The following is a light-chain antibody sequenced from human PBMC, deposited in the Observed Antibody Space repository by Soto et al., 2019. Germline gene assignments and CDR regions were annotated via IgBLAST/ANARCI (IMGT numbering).Light chain of an antibody. Sequence: EIVLRQSPGTLSLSPGERAALSCRASQSVSSTYLAWYQQKPGQAPRLLIYGASSRATGIPDRFSGSGSGTDFTLIISRLEPEDFAVYYCQQYGSSPGTFGQGTNVAIK. V-gene: IGKV3-20*01. CDR2: GAS. J-gene: IGKJ1*01. CDR3: QQYGSSPGT. CDR1: QSVSSTY.